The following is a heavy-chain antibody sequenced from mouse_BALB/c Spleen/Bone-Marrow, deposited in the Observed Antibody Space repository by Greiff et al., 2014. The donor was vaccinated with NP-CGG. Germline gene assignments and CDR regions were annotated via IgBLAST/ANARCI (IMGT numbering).Heavy chain of an antibody. V-gene: IGHV1S22*01. CDR3: TRGGVYYAYDGAWFAY. J-gene: IGHJ3*01. CDR1: GYTFTSYW. Sequence: GSELVRPGASVKLSCKASGYTFTSYWMHWVKQRPGQGLEWIGNIYPGSGSTNYDEKFKSKATLTVGTSSSTAYMQLSSLTSEDSAVYYCTRGGVYYAYDGAWFAYWGQGTLVTVSA. D-gene: IGHD2-2*01. CDR2: IYPGSGST.